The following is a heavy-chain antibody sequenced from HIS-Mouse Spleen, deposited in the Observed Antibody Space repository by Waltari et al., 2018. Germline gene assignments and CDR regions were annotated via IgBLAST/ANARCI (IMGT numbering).Heavy chain of an antibody. CDR3: ARLGYSNYWYFDL. D-gene: IGHD4-4*01. J-gene: IGHJ2*01. Sequence: SLRLSCAASGFTFSDYYISWIRQAPGKGLEWVSYISSSGSTIYYADSVKGRFTISRDNAKNSLYLQMNSLRAEDTAVYYCARLGYSNYWYFDLWGRGTLVTVSS. CDR1: GFTFSDYY. V-gene: IGHV3-11*01. CDR2: ISSSGSTI.